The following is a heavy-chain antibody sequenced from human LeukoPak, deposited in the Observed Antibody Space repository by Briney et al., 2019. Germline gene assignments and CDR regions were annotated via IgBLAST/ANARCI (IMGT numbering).Heavy chain of an antibody. D-gene: IGHD1-26*01. CDR2: IYYSGST. CDR3: ARHLGRDYFDY. V-gene: IGHV4-39*01. Sequence: KTSETLSLTCTVSGGSISSSSNYWGWIRQPPGKGLEWIGSIYYSGSTYYNPSLKGRVTISVDTSKNQFSLKLSSVTAADTAVYYCARHLGRDYFDYWGQGTLVTVSS. CDR1: GGSISSSSNY. J-gene: IGHJ4*02.